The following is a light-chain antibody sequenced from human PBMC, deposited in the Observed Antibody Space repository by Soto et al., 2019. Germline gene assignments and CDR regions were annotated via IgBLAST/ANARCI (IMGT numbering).Light chain of an antibody. CDR2: GAS. J-gene: IGKJ2*01. V-gene: IGKV3-20*01. CDR1: QSVSSDY. CDR3: QVYDASPMFT. Sequence: EIVLTQSPDTLSLSPGERGTLSCRASQSVSSDYIAWYQQKPGQAPRLLFYGASRRATGIPDRLSGSGSGTDVTLTISSLEPEDCAVDYCQVYDASPMFTFGLGTKVEIK.